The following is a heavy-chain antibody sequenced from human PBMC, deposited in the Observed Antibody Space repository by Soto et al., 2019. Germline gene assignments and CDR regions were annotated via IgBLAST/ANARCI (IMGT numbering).Heavy chain of an antibody. CDR1: GFTFSSYS. CDR2: ISSSSSTI. V-gene: IGHV3-48*01. CDR3: ARDRTAAGRHWYFDL. Sequence: GGSLRLSCAASGFTFSSYSMNWVRQAPGKGLEWVSYISSSSSTIYYADSVKGRFTISRDNAKNSLYLQMNSLRAEDTAVYYCARDRTAAGRHWYFDLWGRGTLVTVSS. J-gene: IGHJ2*01. D-gene: IGHD6-25*01.